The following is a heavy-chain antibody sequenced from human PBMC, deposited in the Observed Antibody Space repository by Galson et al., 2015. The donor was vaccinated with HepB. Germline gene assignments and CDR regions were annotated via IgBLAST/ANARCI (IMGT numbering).Heavy chain of an antibody. CDR3: ASDHGYSGSGSFPQ. CDR1: GFTFSTHG. Sequence: SLRLSCAASGFTFSTHGMHWVRQAPGKGLEWVAFIRTDASNKYYADSVKGRFTISRDNSRNTLYLQMDSLRPEDTAVYYCASDHGYSGSGSFPQWGQGTLVTVSS. D-gene: IGHD3-10*01. V-gene: IGHV3-30*02. J-gene: IGHJ4*02. CDR2: IRTDASNK.